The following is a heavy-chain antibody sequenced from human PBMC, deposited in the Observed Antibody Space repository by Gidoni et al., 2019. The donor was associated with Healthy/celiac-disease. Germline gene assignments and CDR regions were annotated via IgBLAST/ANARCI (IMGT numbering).Heavy chain of an antibody. J-gene: IGHJ3*02. CDR1: GYTFTSYD. D-gene: IGHD4-17*01. Sequence: QVQLVQSGAEVKKPGASVKVSCKASGYTFTSYDINWVRQATGQGLEWMGWMNPNRGNTGYAQKFQGRVTMTRNTSISTADMELSSLRSEDTAVYYCAREVRKYGDGAFDIWGQGTMVTVSS. V-gene: IGHV1-8*01. CDR3: AREVRKYGDGAFDI. CDR2: MNPNRGNT.